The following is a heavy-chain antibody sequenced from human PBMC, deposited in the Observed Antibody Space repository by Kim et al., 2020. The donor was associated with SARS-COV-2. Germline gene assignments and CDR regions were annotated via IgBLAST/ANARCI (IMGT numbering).Heavy chain of an antibody. Sequence: SETLSLTCTVSGGSISSSSYYWGWIRQPPGKGLEWIGSIYYSGSTYYNPSLKSRVTISVDTSKNQFSLKLSSVTAADTAVYYCARSTLPVFRYFDRQWGHWFDPWGQGTLVTVSS. D-gene: IGHD3-9*01. J-gene: IGHJ5*02. CDR2: IYYSGST. V-gene: IGHV4-39*01. CDR1: GGSISSSSYY. CDR3: ARSTLPVFRYFDRQWGHWFDP.